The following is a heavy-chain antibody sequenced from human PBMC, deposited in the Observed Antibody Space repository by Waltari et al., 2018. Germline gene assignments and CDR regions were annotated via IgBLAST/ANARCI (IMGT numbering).Heavy chain of an antibody. CDR2: INPNSGGT. CDR1: GYTFTGYY. J-gene: IGHJ5*02. D-gene: IGHD2-2*01. Sequence: QVQLVQSGAEVKKPGASVKVSCKASGYTFTGYYMHWAPQGHGQRLEWMGRINPNSGGTNDAQEFQGRGTMTRDTSISTAYMELSRLRSDDTAVYYCARDNIVVVPAAIGNWFDPWGQGTLVTVSS. CDR3: ARDNIVVVPAAIGNWFDP. V-gene: IGHV1-2*06.